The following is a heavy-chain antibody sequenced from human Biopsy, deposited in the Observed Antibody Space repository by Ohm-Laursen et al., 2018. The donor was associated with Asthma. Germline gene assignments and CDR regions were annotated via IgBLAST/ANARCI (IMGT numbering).Heavy chain of an antibody. CDR3: ARKAGSCISRTCYSLDF. V-gene: IGHV1-69*01. Sequence: SSVKVSCKSLGGTFNTYVIGWVRQAPGQGLEWMGGINSVFGTTTYPQKFQDRVTITADGSTSTVYMELSSLRSEDTAVYYCARKAGSCISRTCYSLDFWGQGTLVTVSS. J-gene: IGHJ4*02. CDR2: INSVFGTT. CDR1: GGTFNTYV. D-gene: IGHD2-2*01.